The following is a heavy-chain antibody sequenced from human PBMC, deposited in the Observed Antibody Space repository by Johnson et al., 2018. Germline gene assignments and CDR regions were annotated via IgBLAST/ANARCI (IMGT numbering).Heavy chain of an antibody. CDR3: ARGQMDV. V-gene: IGHV1-8*01. CDR2: MNPNSGKT. CDR1: GYTFTSYD. Sequence: QVQLVQSGAEVKKPGASVKVSCKASGYTFTSYDINWVRQATGQGLEWMGWMNPNSGKTGYAQKFQDRVIMTRNIPTSTAYMGVSNLRAEDTAIYYCARGQMDVWGQGTTVTVSS. J-gene: IGHJ6*02.